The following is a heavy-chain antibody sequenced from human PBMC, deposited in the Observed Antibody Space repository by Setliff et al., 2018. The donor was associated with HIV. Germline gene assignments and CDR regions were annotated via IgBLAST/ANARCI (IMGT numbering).Heavy chain of an antibody. CDR3: TRRFEKWLAFDY. CDR1: GDSISGYH. CDR2: AYMSVTS. V-gene: IGHV4-4*07. Sequence: LSLTCTVSGDSISGYHWSWIRQPAGKGLEWIGRAYMSVTSNYNPSLRSRVTISVDTSTNQFSLNLASVTAADTAVYYCTRRFEKWLAFDYWGQGTLVTVSS. J-gene: IGHJ4*02. D-gene: IGHD6-19*01.